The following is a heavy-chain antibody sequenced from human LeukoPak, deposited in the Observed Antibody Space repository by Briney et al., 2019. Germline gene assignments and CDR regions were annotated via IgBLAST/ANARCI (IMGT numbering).Heavy chain of an antibody. D-gene: IGHD6-19*01. J-gene: IGHJ4*02. V-gene: IGHV6-1*01. CDR3: ARGAAVAGTGEVDN. CDR2: TYYRSKWYN. Sequence: SQTLSLTCAISGDSVSSNSAAWNWIRQSPSRGLEWLGRTYYRSKWYNDYAVSVKGRIAINPDTSKNQFSLQLNSVTPEDTAVYYCARGAAVAGTGEVDNWGQGTLVTVSS. CDR1: GDSVSSNSAA.